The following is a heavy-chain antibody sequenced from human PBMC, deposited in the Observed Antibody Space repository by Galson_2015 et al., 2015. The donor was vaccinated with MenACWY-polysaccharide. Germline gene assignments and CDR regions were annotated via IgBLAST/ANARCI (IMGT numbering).Heavy chain of an antibody. D-gene: IGHD2-2*01. V-gene: IGHV4-59*01. CDR1: GGSISSFY. J-gene: IGHJ5*02. Sequence: ETLSLTCTVSGGSISSFYWSWIRPPPGKGLEWIGYMYYSGNTNYNPSLRSRVTISVDTSKNQFSLKLSSVTAADTAVYYCARDLGYCSSISCYPYFDPWGQGTPVTVSS. CDR2: MYYSGNT. CDR3: ARDLGYCSSISCYPYFDP.